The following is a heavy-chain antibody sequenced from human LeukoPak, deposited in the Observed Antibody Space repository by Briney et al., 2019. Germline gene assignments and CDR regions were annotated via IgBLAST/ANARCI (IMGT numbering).Heavy chain of an antibody. CDR1: GFTFTSSA. D-gene: IGHD6-19*01. Sequence: GTSVTVSCKASGFTFTSSAMQWVRQARGQRLEWIGWIVVGSRNTNYAQKFQERVTITRDMSTSTAYMELSSLRSEDTAVYYCAADVAVAGSYYYYGMDVWGQGTTVTVSS. J-gene: IGHJ6*02. CDR2: IVVGSRNT. V-gene: IGHV1-58*02. CDR3: AADVAVAGSYYYYGMDV.